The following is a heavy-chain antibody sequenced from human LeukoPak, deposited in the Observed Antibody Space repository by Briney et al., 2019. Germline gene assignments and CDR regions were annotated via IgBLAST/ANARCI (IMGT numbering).Heavy chain of an antibody. CDR3: ARGGKATVVTM. V-gene: IGHV4-4*07. CDR1: GGSINSYY. D-gene: IGHD4-23*01. J-gene: IGHJ4*02. Sequence: PSETLSLTCTVCGGSINSYYWSWIRQPAGKRLEWIGRIYSSGSTNYNPSLKSRVSMSVDTSKNQFSLKLTSVTAADTAVYYCARGGKATVVTMWGQGILVTVSS. CDR2: IYSSGST.